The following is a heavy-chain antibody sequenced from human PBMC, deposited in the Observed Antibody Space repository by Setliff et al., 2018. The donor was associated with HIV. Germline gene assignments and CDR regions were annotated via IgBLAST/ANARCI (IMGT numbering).Heavy chain of an antibody. CDR3: ARDMFEIWERSLAKGDEFDP. CDR2: INIKNGNT. Sequence: WASVKVSCKASGYTFSSSGISWVRQAPGQGLEWMGWINIKNGNTKYAQKFQDRVSLTRDTSLSTAYMELSSLTSDDTAIYYCARDMFEIWERSLAKGDEFDPWGQGSLVTVSS. CDR1: GYTFSSSG. D-gene: IGHD3-10*02. J-gene: IGHJ5*02. V-gene: IGHV1-18*01.